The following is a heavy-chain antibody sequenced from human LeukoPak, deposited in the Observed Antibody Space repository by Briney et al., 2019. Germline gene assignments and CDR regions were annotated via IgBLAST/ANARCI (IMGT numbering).Heavy chain of an antibody. CDR2: MNPNSGNT. CDR1: GYTFTSYD. CDR3: ARGQGGVVPAASGWFDP. Sequence: ASVKVSRKASGYTFTSYDINWVRQATGQGLEWMGWMNPNSGNTGYAQRFQGRVTMTRKTSISTAYMELSSLRSEDTAVYYCARGQGGVVPAASGWFDPWGQGTLVTVSS. J-gene: IGHJ5*02. D-gene: IGHD2-2*01. V-gene: IGHV1-8*01.